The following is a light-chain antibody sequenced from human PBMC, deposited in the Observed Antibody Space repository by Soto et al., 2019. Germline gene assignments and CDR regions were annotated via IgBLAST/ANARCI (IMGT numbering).Light chain of an antibody. V-gene: IGLV2-14*01. Sequence: QSALTQPASVSGSPGQSITISCTGTSSDVGGYDYVSWYQQHPDKAPKLIVYEVTHRPSGVSNRFSGSKSGNTASLTISGLQAEDEADYYCSSLTSGSTRVLGTGTQLTVL. J-gene: IGLJ1*01. CDR3: SSLTSGSTRV. CDR1: SSDVGGYDY. CDR2: EVT.